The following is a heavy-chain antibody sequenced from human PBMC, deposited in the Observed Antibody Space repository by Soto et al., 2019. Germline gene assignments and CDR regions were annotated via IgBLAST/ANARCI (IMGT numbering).Heavy chain of an antibody. J-gene: IGHJ6*02. V-gene: IGHV1-69*13. CDR1: VGTFSSYA. CDR2: IIPIFGTA. Sequence: XSVKVSCKASVGTFSSYAISWVRQAPGQGLEWMGGIIPIFGTANYAQKFQGRVTITADESTSTAYMELSSLRSEETAVYYCARGDSRSYYYYGMDVWGQGTTVTASS. D-gene: IGHD6-6*01. CDR3: ARGDSRSYYYYGMDV.